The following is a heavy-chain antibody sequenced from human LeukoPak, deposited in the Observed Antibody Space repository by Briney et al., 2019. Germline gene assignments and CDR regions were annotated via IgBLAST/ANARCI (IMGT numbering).Heavy chain of an antibody. V-gene: IGHV3-7*01. CDR3: ARDRGCSSTSCSNFDY. CDR1: GFTFSSYW. J-gene: IGHJ4*02. CDR2: IKQDGSEK. D-gene: IGHD2-2*01. Sequence: SLRLSCAASGFTFSSYWMSWVRQAPGKGLEWVANIKQDGSEKYYVDSVKGRFTISRDNAKNSLYLQMNSLRAEDTAVYYCARDRGCSSTSCSNFDYWGQGTLVTVSA.